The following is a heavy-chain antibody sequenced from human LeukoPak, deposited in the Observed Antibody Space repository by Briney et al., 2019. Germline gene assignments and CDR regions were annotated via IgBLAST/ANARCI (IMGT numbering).Heavy chain of an antibody. CDR3: ARGTQVYDFWSGYYTSSFDY. Sequence: ASVKVSCKASGYTFTSYDINWVRQATGQGLEWMGWMNPNSGNTGYAQKFQGRVTMTRNTSISTAYMELSSLRSEDTAVYYCARGTQVYDFWSGYYTSSFDYWGQGTLVTVSS. D-gene: IGHD3-3*01. CDR1: GYTFTSYD. J-gene: IGHJ4*02. CDR2: MNPNSGNT. V-gene: IGHV1-8*01.